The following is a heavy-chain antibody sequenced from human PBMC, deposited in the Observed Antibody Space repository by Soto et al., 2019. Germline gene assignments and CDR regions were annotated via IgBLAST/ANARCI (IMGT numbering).Heavy chain of an antibody. CDR1: GYTFTSYY. V-gene: IGHV1-46*01. CDR3: ARESVDIVATTRVSGGMDV. D-gene: IGHD5-12*01. Sequence: QVQLVQSGAEVKKPGASVKVSCKASGYTFTSYYMHWVRQAPGQGLEWMGIINPSGGSTSYAQKFQGRVTMTRDTSTNTVYMELSSLRSEDTAVYYCARESVDIVATTRVSGGMDVWGQGTTVTVSS. J-gene: IGHJ6*02. CDR2: INPSGGST.